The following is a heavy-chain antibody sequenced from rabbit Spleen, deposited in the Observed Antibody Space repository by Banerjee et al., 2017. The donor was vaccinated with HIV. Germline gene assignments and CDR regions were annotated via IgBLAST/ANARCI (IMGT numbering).Heavy chain of an antibody. D-gene: IGHD1-1*01. V-gene: IGHV1S45*01. CDR3: ARDTSSSFSSYGMDL. CDR1: GNDFSSDSY. J-gene: IGHJ6*01. CDR2: IEAGSSGFT. Sequence: QQQLEESGGGLVKPGGALTLTCKASGNDFSSDSYMCWVRQAPGKGLEWIACIEAGSSGFTYFASWAKGRFTISKTSSTTVTLQMTSLTAADTATYFCARDTSSSFSSYGMDLWGQGTLVTVS.